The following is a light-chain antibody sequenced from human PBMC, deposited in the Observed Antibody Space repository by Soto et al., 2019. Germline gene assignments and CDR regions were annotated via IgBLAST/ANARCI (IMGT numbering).Light chain of an antibody. V-gene: IGKV3-15*01. CDR3: QQRSNWAT. Sequence: EIVMTQSPATLSVSPGERATLSCRASQSISSNLAWYQQKPGQAPRLLMFRTSSRATGFPARFSGSGSGTEFNLTISSLQSEDFAVYYCQQRSNWATFGPGTKVDIK. J-gene: IGKJ3*01. CDR1: QSISSN. CDR2: RTS.